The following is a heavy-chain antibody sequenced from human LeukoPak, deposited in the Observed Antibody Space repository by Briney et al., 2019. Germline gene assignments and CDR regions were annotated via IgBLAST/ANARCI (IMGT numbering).Heavy chain of an antibody. CDR2: IWYDGSNK. V-gene: IGHV3-33*01. CDR1: GFTFSSYG. J-gene: IGHJ3*02. CDR3: ARDYCGSGSYYNLLGAFDI. Sequence: HSGGSLRLSCAASGFTFSSYGMHWVRQAPGKGLEWVAVIWYDGSNKYYADSVKGRFTISRDNSKNTLYLQMNSLRAEDTAVYYCARDYCGSGSYYNLLGAFDIWGQGTMVTVSS. D-gene: IGHD3-10*01.